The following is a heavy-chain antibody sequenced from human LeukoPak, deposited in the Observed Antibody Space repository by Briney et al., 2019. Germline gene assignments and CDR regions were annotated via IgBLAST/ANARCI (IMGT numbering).Heavy chain of an antibody. CDR1: GYTFTDYV. CDR3: VRGLFRRTLTPGGY. J-gene: IGHJ4*02. CDR2: INPNTGNP. D-gene: IGHD1-1*01. V-gene: IGHV7-4-1*02. Sequence: GASVKVSCKASGYTFTDYVLHWVRQAPGQGLEWVGWINPNTGNPTYAQGFTGHFVFSLDTSVSTAFMQISSLKSADTATYYCVRGLFRRTLTPGGYWGQGTLVTVSS.